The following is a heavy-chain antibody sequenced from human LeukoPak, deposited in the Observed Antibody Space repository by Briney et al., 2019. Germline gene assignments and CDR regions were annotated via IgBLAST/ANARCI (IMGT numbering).Heavy chain of an antibody. CDR3: AKDRIQLWPRNPPHEIDF. CDR1: GFTFSNYG. CDR2: ISLDGTNT. J-gene: IGHJ4*01. D-gene: IGHD5-18*01. Sequence: PGRSLRLSCAASGFTFSNYGMHWVRQAPGEGLEWVAVISLDGTNTYYADSLKGRFSVSRDNSKNTVYLQLNSLRPEDTATYFCAKDRIQLWPRNPPHEIDFWGHGTLVAVSS. V-gene: IGHV3-30*18.